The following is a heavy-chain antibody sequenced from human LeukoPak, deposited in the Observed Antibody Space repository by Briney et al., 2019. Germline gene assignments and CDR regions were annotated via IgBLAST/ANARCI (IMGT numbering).Heavy chain of an antibody. CDR2: ISDSGGNT. CDR1: GITLSNYG. V-gene: IGHV3-23*01. D-gene: IGHD3/OR15-3a*01. CDR3: AKRGVVIRVVLVGFHKEAYYFES. Sequence: GGSLRLSCAVSGITLSNYGMSWVRQAPGKGLEWVAGISDSGGNTKYADSVKGRFTISRDNPKNTLYLQMNSLRAEDTAVYFCAKRGVVIRVVLVGFHKEAYYFESWGQGALVTVSS. J-gene: IGHJ4*02.